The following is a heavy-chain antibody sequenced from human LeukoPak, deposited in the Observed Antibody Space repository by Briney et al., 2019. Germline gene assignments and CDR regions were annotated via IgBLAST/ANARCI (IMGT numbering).Heavy chain of an antibody. CDR3: ARGTFSGSYRIPFDY. V-gene: IGHV1-69*01. CDR1: GGTFSSYA. D-gene: IGHD3-16*02. CDR2: IIPIFGTA. Sequence: ASVKVSCKASGGTFSSYAISWVRQAPGQRLEWMGGIIPIFGTASYAQKFQGRVTITADESTSTAYMELSSLRSEDTAVYYCARGTFSGSYRIPFDYWGQGTLVTVSS. J-gene: IGHJ4*02.